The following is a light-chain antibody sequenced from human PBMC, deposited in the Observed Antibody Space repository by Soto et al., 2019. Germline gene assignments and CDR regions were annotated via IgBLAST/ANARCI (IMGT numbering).Light chain of an antibody. CDR1: QSVASGY. V-gene: IGKV3-20*01. J-gene: IGKJ1*01. CDR2: AAS. CDR3: HQYGGSPPET. Sequence: EIVMTQSPATLSVSPGERATLSCRASQSVASGYLAWYQQIPGQPPRLLIYAASIRATGIPDRFGGSGPGTDFTLTISRLEPEDFAVYFCHQYGGSPPETFGQGTKWIS.